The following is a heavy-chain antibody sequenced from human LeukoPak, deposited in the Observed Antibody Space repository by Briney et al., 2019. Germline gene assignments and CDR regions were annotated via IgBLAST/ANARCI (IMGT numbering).Heavy chain of an antibody. V-gene: IGHV1-18*01. CDR1: GYTFNNYG. Sequence: ASMKVSCKASGYTFNNYGISWVRQAPGQGLEWMGWISAYNGNTNYAQKFQGRVTMTTDTSTSTAYMELRSLRSDDTALYYCARASYYDSSGLFDYWGQGTLVTVSS. J-gene: IGHJ4*02. CDR2: ISAYNGNT. CDR3: ARASYYDSSGLFDY. D-gene: IGHD3-22*01.